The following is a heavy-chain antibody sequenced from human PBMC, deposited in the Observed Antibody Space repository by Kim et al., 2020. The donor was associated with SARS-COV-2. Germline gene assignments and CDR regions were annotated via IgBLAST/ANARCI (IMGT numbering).Heavy chain of an antibody. CDR3: ARVRYCSGGSCYLYYFDY. Sequence: QGRVTITADESTSTAYMELSSLRSEDTAVYYCARVRYCSGGSCYLYYFDYWGQGTLVTVSS. J-gene: IGHJ4*02. V-gene: IGHV1-69*01. D-gene: IGHD2-15*01.